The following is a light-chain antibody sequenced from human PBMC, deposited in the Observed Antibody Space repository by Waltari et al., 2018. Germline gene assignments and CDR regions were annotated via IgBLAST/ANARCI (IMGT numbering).Light chain of an antibody. CDR1: QSISSW. CDR2: DAS. CDR3: QQRSNWPPVWT. J-gene: IGKJ1*01. V-gene: IGKV1-5*01. Sequence: DIQMTQSPSTLSASVGDRVTITCRASQSISSWLAWYQQKPGKAPKLLIYDASSLESGVPSRFSGSGSGTEFTLTISSLQPDDFATYYCQQRSNWPPVWTFGQGTKVEIK.